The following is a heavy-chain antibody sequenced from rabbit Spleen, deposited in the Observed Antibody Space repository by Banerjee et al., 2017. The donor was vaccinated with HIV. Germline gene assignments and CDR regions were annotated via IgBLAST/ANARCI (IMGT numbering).Heavy chain of an antibody. Sequence: QSLEESGGDLVKPGASLTLTCTASGFSFSSSFDMSWVRQAPGKGLEWIGFIYTGNGKNYYASWAKGRFTISKTSSTTVTLQMTGLTAADTATYFCARDLASVVGWNFSLWGPGTLVTVS. CDR3: ARDLASVVGWNFSL. V-gene: IGHV1S40*01. CDR2: IYTGNGKN. J-gene: IGHJ4*01. CDR1: GFSFSSSFD. D-gene: IGHD3-1*01.